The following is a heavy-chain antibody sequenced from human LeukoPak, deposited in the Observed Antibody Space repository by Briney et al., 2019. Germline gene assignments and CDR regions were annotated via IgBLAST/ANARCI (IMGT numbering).Heavy chain of an antibody. Sequence: GSLRLSCAASGFALDTYSMNWVRQAPGKGLEWLSYINVRYGVIHYADSVRGRFTISSDKAKASVYMQVNRLRDEDTAVYYCARDFDWAFDHWGQGTLVTVSS. J-gene: IGHJ4*02. CDR3: ARDFDWAFDH. D-gene: IGHD3-9*01. V-gene: IGHV3-48*02. CDR1: GFALDTYS. CDR2: INVRYGVI.